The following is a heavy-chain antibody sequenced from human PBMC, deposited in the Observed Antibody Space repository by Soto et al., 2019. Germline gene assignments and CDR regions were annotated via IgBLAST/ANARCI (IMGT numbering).Heavy chain of an antibody. V-gene: IGHV3-73*01. CDR3: SRPLAQSYASSDKRAFDT. Sequence: GGSLRLSCAASGFSFSGSAIHWVRQASGKGLEWVGRIRSKGYSYATAYAASVKGRFTISRDDSKNTAYLQMNSLKSEDTAVYYCSRPLAQSYASSDKRAFDTWGQGTTVTVSS. CDR2: IRSKGYSYAT. J-gene: IGHJ3*02. D-gene: IGHD3-22*01. CDR1: GFSFSGSA.